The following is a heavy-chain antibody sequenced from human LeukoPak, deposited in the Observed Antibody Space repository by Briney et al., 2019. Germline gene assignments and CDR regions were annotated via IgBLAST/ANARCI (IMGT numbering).Heavy chain of an antibody. J-gene: IGHJ3*02. D-gene: IGHD3-3*01. CDR2: IYYNGRT. Sequence: SETLSLTCTVSGDSINDNNYYWGWIRQPPGKGLEWIGNIYYNGRTYYSPSLKSRGTISVDTSNNQFSLKLSSVTAADTAVYYCARITDRTIFGEIMHGFDIWGQGTPVTVSS. V-gene: IGHV4-39*01. CDR1: GDSINDNNYY. CDR3: ARITDRTIFGEIMHGFDI.